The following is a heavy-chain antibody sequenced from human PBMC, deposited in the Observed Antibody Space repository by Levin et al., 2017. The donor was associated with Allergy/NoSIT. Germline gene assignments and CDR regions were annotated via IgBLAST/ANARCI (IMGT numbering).Heavy chain of an antibody. Sequence: GESLKISCAASGFTFTNYWMSWVRQAPGKGLEWVANIKQDGNEKYYVESVKGRFTISRDNAKNSLYLQMNSLRAEDTAVYYCARENWGSLNMAYDYWGQGTLVTVSS. CDR3: ARENWGSLNMAYDY. J-gene: IGHJ4*02. CDR1: GFTFTNYW. CDR2: IKQDGNEK. D-gene: IGHD7-27*01. V-gene: IGHV3-7*04.